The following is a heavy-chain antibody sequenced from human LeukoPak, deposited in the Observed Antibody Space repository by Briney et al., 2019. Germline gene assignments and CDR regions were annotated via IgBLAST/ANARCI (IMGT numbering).Heavy chain of an antibody. CDR1: GFTFSSYW. CDR2: IKQEGREK. V-gene: IGHV3-7*01. CDR3: ARVKGGYLFDY. J-gene: IGHJ4*02. D-gene: IGHD3-22*01. Sequence: PGGSLRLSCAASGFTFSSYWMSWVRQAPGKGLEWVANIKQEGREKYYVDSVKGRLTISRDNAKNSLYLQMNSLRAEDTAMYYGARVKGGYLFDYWGQGTLVTVSS.